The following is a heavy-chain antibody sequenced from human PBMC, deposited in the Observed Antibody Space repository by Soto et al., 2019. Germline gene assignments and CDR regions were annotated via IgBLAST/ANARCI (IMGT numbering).Heavy chain of an antibody. CDR2: ISSSSSYI. Sequence: EVQLVESGGGLVKPGGSLRLSCAASGFTFSSYSMNWVRQAPGKGLEWVSSISSSSSYIYYADSVKGRFTISRDNAKNSLYLQMNSLRAEDTAVYYCARSLTAMEHYGMDVWGQGTTVTVSS. V-gene: IGHV3-21*01. CDR3: ARSLTAMEHYGMDV. D-gene: IGHD5-18*01. J-gene: IGHJ6*02. CDR1: GFTFSSYS.